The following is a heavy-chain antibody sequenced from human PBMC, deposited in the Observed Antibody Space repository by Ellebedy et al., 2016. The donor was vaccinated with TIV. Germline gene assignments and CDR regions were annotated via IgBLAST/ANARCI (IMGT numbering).Heavy chain of an antibody. CDR3: ARDYAWGFDY. V-gene: IGHV3-21*05. D-gene: IGHD7-27*01. CDR1: GLTFSSYS. CDR2: IRGSDRDT. Sequence: GESLKISCAVSGLTFSSYSMIWVRQAPGKGLEWLSNIRGSDRDTYYADSVRGRFTTTRDNAKNSLYLQMNSLRADDTAVYYCARDYAWGFDYWGQGILVTVSS. J-gene: IGHJ4*02.